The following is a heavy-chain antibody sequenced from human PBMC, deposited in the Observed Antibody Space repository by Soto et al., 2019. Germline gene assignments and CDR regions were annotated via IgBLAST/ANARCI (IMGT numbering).Heavy chain of an antibody. J-gene: IGHJ4*02. CDR3: ASRGEGYGDYGY. V-gene: IGHV3-30-3*01. D-gene: IGHD4-17*01. CDR1: GLTFSNYA. CDR2: ISYDGSNK. Sequence: QVTMVESGGGVVQPGRSLRLSCAASGLTFSNYAMHWVRQAPGKGLEWVAVISYDGSNKYYADSVKGRFTISRDNSKNTLYLQMNSLRTEDTAVYYCASRGEGYGDYGYWGQGTLVTVSS.